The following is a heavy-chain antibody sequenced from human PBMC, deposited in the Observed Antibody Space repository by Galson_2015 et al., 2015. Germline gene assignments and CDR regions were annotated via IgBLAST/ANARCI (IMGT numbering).Heavy chain of an antibody. CDR2: INSDGSST. V-gene: IGHV3-74*01. CDR1: GFTFSSYW. D-gene: IGHD2-2*01. J-gene: IGHJ6*04. CDR3: ARGTPNYYYYYDMDV. Sequence: SLRLSCAASGFTFSSYWMHWVRQAPGKGLVWVSRINSDGSSTSYADSVKGRVAISRANAKNTMYLQMNSPRAEDTAVYYCARGTPNYYYYYDMDVWGEGTTVTVSS.